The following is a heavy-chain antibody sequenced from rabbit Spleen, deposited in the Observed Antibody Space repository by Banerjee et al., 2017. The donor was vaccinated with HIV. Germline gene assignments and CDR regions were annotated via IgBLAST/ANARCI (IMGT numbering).Heavy chain of an antibody. J-gene: IGHJ4*01. CDR2: INTATTKP. CDR1: GFSFSDRDV. Sequence: QEQLEESGGGLVKPEGSLTLTCKASGFSFSDRDVMCWVRQAPGKGLEWIACINTATTKPVYASWAKGRFTISRTSSTTVTLQMTSLTGADTATYFCARRIYGGSVNAYDLWGQGTLVTVS. CDR3: ARRIYGGSVNAYDL. D-gene: IGHD6-1*01. V-gene: IGHV1S45*01.